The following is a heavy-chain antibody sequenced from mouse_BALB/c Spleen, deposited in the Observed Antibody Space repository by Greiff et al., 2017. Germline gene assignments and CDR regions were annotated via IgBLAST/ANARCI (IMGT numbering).Heavy chain of an antibody. CDR3: ARELVWSYYYAMDY. Sequence: VQLQQSGPELVKPGASVKIPCKASGYTFTDYNMDWVKQSHGKSLEWIGDINPNNGGTIYNQKFKGKATLTVDKSSSTAYMELRSLTSEDTAVYYCARELVWSYYYAMDYWGQGTSVTVSS. V-gene: IGHV1-18*01. CDR2: INPNNGGT. D-gene: IGHD2-10*02. J-gene: IGHJ4*01. CDR1: GYTFTDYN.